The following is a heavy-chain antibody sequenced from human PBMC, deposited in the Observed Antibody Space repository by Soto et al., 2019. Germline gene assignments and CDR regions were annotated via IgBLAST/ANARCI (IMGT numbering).Heavy chain of an antibody. CDR3: AKEAYVVVTVPNAFDI. Sequence: GGSLRLSCAASGFTFSSYGMHWVRQAPGKGLEWVAVISYDGSNKYYADSVKGRFTISRDNSKNTLYLQMNSLRAEDTAVYYCAKEAYVVVTVPNAFDIWGQGTMVTVSS. J-gene: IGHJ3*02. V-gene: IGHV3-30*18. CDR2: ISYDGSNK. D-gene: IGHD2-21*02. CDR1: GFTFSSYG.